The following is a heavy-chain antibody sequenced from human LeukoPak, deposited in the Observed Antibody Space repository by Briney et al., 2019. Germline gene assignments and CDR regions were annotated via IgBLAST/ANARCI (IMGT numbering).Heavy chain of an antibody. Sequence: QPGGSLRLSCAASGFTFSSYAMSWARQAPGKGLEWVSAISGSGGSTYYADSVKGRFTISRDNSKNTLYLQMNSLRAEDTAVYYCAKFRSWGYYDYIWGSYRSTYFDYWGQGTLVTVSS. V-gene: IGHV3-23*01. CDR3: AKFRSWGYYDYIWGSYRSTYFDY. J-gene: IGHJ4*02. CDR1: GFTFSSYA. D-gene: IGHD3-16*02. CDR2: ISGSGGST.